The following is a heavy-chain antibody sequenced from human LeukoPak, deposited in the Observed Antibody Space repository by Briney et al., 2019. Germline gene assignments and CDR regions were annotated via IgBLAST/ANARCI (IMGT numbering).Heavy chain of an antibody. CDR3: AKEGYRYTRLFDD. D-gene: IGHD5-18*01. CDR2: ISGSGGST. V-gene: IGHV3-23*01. J-gene: IGHJ4*02. Sequence: AGSLRLSCAASGFTISSDAMSWVRQAQGQGLGRVSAISGSGGSTSYADSVKSRLTITRENSKNNQYLQMHSLRAEAAAVYYYAKEGYRYTRLFDDRCQGTLVTVSS. CDR1: GFTISSDA.